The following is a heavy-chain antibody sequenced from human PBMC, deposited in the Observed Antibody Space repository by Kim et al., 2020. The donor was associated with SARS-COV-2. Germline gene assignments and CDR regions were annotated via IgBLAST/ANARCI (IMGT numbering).Heavy chain of an antibody. CDR2: INHSGST. V-gene: IGHV4-34*01. D-gene: IGHD3-3*01. CDR1: GGSFSGYY. Sequence: SETLSLTCAVYGGSFSGYYWSWIRQPPGKGLEWIGEINHSGSTNYNPSLKSRVTISVDTSKNQFSLKLSSVTAADTAVYYCARVRVGRYDFWSGYYRNHFDYWGQGTLVTVSS. J-gene: IGHJ4*02. CDR3: ARVRVGRYDFWSGYYRNHFDY.